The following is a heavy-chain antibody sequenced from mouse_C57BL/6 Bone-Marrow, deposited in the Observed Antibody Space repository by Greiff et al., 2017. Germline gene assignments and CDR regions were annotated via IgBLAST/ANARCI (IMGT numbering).Heavy chain of an antibody. Sequence: VQLQESGAELARPGASVKLSCKASGYTFTSYGISWVKQRTGQGLEWIVEIYPSSGNTYYNENFKGKATLTADKSSSTAYMELRSLTSEDSAVYFCAKYSNYEAMDYWGQGTSVTVSS. CDR1: GYTFTSYG. D-gene: IGHD2-5*01. J-gene: IGHJ4*01. CDR3: AKYSNYEAMDY. V-gene: IGHV1-81*01. CDR2: IYPSSGNT.